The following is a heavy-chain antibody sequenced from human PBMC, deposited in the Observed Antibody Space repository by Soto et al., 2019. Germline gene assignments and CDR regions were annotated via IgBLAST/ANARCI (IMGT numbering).Heavy chain of an antibody. CDR2: IIPIFGTA. V-gene: IGHV1-69*13. D-gene: IGHD4-17*01. CDR1: RGSFSSYA. Sequence: SGKVSCEAFRGSFSSYAISWVRQAPGQGLEWMGGIIPIFGTANYAQKFQGRVTITADESTSTAYMELSSLRSEDTAVYYCAISRATVVTLGGMDVWGQGTTVTVSS. CDR3: AISRATVVTLGGMDV. J-gene: IGHJ6*02.